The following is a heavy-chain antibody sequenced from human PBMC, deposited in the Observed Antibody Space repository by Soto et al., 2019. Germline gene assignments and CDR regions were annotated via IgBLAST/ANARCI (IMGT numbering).Heavy chain of an antibody. D-gene: IGHD6-13*01. Sequence: PSETLSLTCSFCVCASISGNWWICVRHPPGKGLEWIGEIYHSWINNYNPSLKSLVTISVDKSKNQFYLKLSSVTAADTAVYYCARGIADSRQNCFDPRGKGHMVSVSS. V-gene: IGHV4-4*02. CDR2: IYHSWIN. J-gene: IGHJ5*02. CDR3: ARGIADSRQNCFDP. CDR1: VCASISGNW.